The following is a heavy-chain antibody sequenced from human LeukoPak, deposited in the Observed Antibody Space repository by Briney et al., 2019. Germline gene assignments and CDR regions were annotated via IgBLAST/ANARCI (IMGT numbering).Heavy chain of an antibody. CDR3: ARGPMPQRTMNRFDS. V-gene: IGHV3-9*01. CDR1: GFTFDYYA. J-gene: IGHJ5*01. CDR2: LSWDGNNV. D-gene: IGHD3-22*01. Sequence: GGSLRLSCAASGFTFDYYAMHWIRQAQGKGPEWVSGLSWDGNNVIYADSVRGRFTISRDNAKNSLYLQMNGLTTEDTAVYYCARGPMPQRTMNRFDSWGHGVRVTVSS.